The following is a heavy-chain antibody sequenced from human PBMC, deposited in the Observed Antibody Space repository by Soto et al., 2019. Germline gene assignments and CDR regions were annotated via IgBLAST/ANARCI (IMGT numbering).Heavy chain of an antibody. CDR1: GFTFSSYA. Sequence: PGGSLRLSCAASGFTFSSYAMHWVRQAPGKGLEWVAVISYDGSNKYYADSVKGRFTISRDNSKNTLYLQMNSLRAEDTAVYYCARASTIPLHFDYWGQGTLVTVSS. J-gene: IGHJ4*02. CDR3: ARASTIPLHFDY. D-gene: IGHD2-15*01. CDR2: ISYDGSNK. V-gene: IGHV3-30-3*01.